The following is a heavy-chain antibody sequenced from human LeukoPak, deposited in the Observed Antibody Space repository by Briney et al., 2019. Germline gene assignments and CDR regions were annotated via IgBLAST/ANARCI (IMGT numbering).Heavy chain of an antibody. CDR1: GFTFSTYW. V-gene: IGHV3-66*01. CDR3: ARDVGDGYNFDY. Sequence: PGGSLRLSCAASGFTFSTYWMHWVRQVPGKGLEWVSVIYSGGGTGYADSVKGRFTISRDKSKNTLYLQMNSLRAEDTAVYYCARDVGDGYNFDYWGQGTLVTVSS. J-gene: IGHJ4*02. D-gene: IGHD5-24*01. CDR2: IYSGGGT.